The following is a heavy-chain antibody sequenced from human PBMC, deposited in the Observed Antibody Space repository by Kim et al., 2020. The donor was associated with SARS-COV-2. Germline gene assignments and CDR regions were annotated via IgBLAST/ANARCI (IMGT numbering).Heavy chain of an antibody. CDR3: ARKPSGLNYFDS. V-gene: IGHV3-33*01. J-gene: IGHJ4*02. Sequence: YVESVRGRFIISRDNSKSTLFLQMNSLNVQDTALYYCARKPSGLNYFDSWGQGTLVTVSS. D-gene: IGHD3-10*01.